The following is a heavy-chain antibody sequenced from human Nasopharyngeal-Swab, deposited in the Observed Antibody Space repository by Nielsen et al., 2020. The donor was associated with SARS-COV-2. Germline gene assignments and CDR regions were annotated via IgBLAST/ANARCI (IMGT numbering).Heavy chain of an antibody. J-gene: IGHJ6*03. D-gene: IGHD6-6*01. V-gene: IGHV4-34*01. CDR3: ARVLRGVAARPLGFGYYYYYYMDV. CDR2: INHSEST. Sequence: WIRQPPGKGLEWIGEINHSESTNYNPSLKSRVTISVDTSKNQFSLKLGSVTAADTAVYYCARVLRGVAARPLGFGYYYYYYMDVWGKGTTVTVSS.